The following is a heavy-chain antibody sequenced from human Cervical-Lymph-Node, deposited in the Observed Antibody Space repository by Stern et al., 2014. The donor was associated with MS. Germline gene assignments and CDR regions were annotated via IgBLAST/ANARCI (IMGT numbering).Heavy chain of an antibody. CDR2: VYWDEDE. Sequence: ESGPTLLKPTQTLTLTCSFSGFSLTTRDVAVGWIRQPPGKALEWLALVYWDEDERYSPSLKNRLSISKDTFRNRVVLTMTGMDPVDTGTYFCARRMVRSDYFDYWGQGILVTVSS. CDR3: ARRMVRSDYFDY. CDR1: GFSLTTRDVA. J-gene: IGHJ4*02. D-gene: IGHD3-10*01. V-gene: IGHV2-5*02.